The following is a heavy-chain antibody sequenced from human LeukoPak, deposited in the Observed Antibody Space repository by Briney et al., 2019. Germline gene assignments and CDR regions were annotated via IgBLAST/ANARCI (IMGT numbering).Heavy chain of an antibody. V-gene: IGHV3-30*04. CDR1: GFTFSSYA. CDR3: ARGQWLVAGFDY. D-gene: IGHD6-19*01. J-gene: IGHJ4*02. CDR2: ISYDGSNK. Sequence: PGGSLRLSCAASGFTFSSYAMHWVRQAPGKGLEWVAVISYDGSNKYYADSVKGRFTISRDNSKNTLYLQMNSLRAEDTAVYYCARGQWLVAGFDYWGQGTLVTVSS.